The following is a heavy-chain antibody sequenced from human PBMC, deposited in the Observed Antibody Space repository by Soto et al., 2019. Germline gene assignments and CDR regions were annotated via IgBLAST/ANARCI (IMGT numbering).Heavy chain of an antibody. D-gene: IGHD2-8*01. V-gene: IGHV3-21*01. CDR3: ARAFRNGFNV. Sequence: EVQLVESGGGLVKPGGSLRLSCVASGFTFSGYSINWVRQAPGKGLEWVSYISGPSIYIYYADSVKGRFTISRDNAKSTVYLQMNSLRAEDTAVYCCARAFRNGFNVWGQGTTVSVSS. J-gene: IGHJ6*02. CDR2: ISGPSIYI. CDR1: GFTFSGYS.